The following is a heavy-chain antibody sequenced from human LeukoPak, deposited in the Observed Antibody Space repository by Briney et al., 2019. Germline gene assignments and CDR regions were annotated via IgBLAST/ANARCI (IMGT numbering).Heavy chain of an antibody. CDR1: GGSFSGYY. D-gene: IGHD5-18*01. CDR2: INHSGST. V-gene: IGHV4-34*01. CDR3: ARERGTAMADAFDI. J-gene: IGHJ3*02. Sequence: SETLSLTCAVYGGSFSGYYWGWIRQPPGKGLEWIGEINHSGSTNYNPSLKSRVTISVDTSKNQFSLKLSSVTAADTAVYYCARERGTAMADAFDIWGQGTMVTVSS.